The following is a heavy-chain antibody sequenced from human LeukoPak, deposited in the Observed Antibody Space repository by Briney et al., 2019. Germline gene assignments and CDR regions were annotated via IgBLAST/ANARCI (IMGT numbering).Heavy chain of an antibody. D-gene: IGHD1-26*01. CDR1: GFPFSDTW. V-gene: IGHV3-15*01. CDR2: IKSKTGGGTT. J-gene: IGHJ5*01. CDR3: TRVGTTWFHS. Sequence: GGSLRLSCAASGFPFSDTWMSWVRQAPGKGLEWVGHIKSKTGGGTTHYAAPVKGRFSISRDDSKNTVYLQMNSLKTEDTAVYYCTRVGTTWFHSWGQGTLVTVSS.